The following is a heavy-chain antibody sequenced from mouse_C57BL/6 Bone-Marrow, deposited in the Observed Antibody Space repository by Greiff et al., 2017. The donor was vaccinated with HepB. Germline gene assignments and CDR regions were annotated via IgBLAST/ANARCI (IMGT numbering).Heavy chain of an antibody. CDR3: ARSVITTYYFDY. CDR2: IRNKANGYTT. D-gene: IGHD1-1*01. V-gene: IGHV7-3*01. J-gene: IGHJ2*01. Sequence: EVKLMESGGGLVQPGGSLSLSCAASGFTFTDYYMSWVRQPPGKALEWLGFIRNKANGYTTEYSASVKGRFTISRDNSQSILYLQMNALRAEDSATYYCARSVITTYYFDYWGQGTTLTVSS. CDR1: GFTFTDYY.